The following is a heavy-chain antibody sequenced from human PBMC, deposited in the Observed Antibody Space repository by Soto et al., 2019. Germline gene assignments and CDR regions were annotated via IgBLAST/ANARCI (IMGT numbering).Heavy chain of an antibody. CDR3: ALDRLDSSGPWVFDL. CDR1: GGSISSGDYY. D-gene: IGHD3-22*01. Sequence: PSETLSLTCTVSGGSISSGDYYWSWIRQPPGKGLEWIGYIYYSGSTYYNPSLKSRVTISVDTFKNQFSLKLSSVTAADTAVYYCALDRLDSSGPWVFDLWGQGTLVTGSS. CDR2: IYYSGST. V-gene: IGHV4-30-4*01. J-gene: IGHJ5*02.